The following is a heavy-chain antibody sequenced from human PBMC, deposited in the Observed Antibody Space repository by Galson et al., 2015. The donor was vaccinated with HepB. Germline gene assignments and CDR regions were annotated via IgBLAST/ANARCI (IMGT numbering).Heavy chain of an antibody. Sequence: SLRLSCAASGFTFRNYGMHWVRQAPGKGLEWVAGIWYDGSRKYYADSVQGRFPLSRDNSKNTLYLQMNSLRGEDTAEYHGARGGYRDPKGSDDWGQGTLVTVSS. CDR2: IWYDGSRK. CDR1: GFTFRNYG. V-gene: IGHV3-33*01. D-gene: IGHD5-12*01. J-gene: IGHJ4*02. CDR3: ARGGYRDPKGSDD.